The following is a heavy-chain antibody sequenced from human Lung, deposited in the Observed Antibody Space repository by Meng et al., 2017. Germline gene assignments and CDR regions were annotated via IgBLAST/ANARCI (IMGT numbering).Heavy chain of an antibody. V-gene: IGHV3-33*01. CDR1: GFTLSSYG. J-gene: IGHJ4*02. D-gene: IGHD4-23*01. Sequence: GESLKISCAASGFTLSSYGMHWVRQAPGKGLEWVAVIWYDGSYDYYADSVKGRFTISRDNSKNTLYLQVNSLRAEDTAVYYCARSALDGNMFYFDYWGQGTLVTVSS. CDR2: IWYDGSYD. CDR3: ARSALDGNMFYFDY.